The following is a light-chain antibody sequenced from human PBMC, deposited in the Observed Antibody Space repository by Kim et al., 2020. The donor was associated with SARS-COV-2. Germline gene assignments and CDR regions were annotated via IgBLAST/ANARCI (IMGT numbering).Light chain of an antibody. CDR2: QDS. CDR1: KLGDKY. V-gene: IGLV3-1*01. J-gene: IGLJ1*01. CDR3: QAWNSSTAYV. Sequence: VPRGQTASLNCSGNKLGDKYACRYQQKPGQAPVLVIYQDSKRPSGIPERFSGSKSGNAATLPFSGTQAMDEADYYCQAWNSSTAYVFGTGTKVTVL.